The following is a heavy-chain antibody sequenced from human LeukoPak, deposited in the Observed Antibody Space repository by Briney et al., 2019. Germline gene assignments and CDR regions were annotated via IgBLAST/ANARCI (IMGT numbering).Heavy chain of an antibody. V-gene: IGHV1-2*02. CDR1: GYTFTGYY. CDR3: ARGRYYYDSSGYWTIDY. CDR2: INPNSGGT. J-gene: IGHJ4*02. D-gene: IGHD3-22*01. Sequence: EASVKVSCKASGYTFTGYYMHWVRQAPGQGLEWMAWINPNSGGTNYAQKFQGRVTMTRDTSISTAYMELGRLRSDDTAVYYCARGRYYYDSSGYWTIDYWGQGTLVTVSS.